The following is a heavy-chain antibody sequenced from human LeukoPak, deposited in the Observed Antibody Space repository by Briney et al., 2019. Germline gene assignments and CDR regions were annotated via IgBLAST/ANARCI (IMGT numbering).Heavy chain of an antibody. CDR1: GFTFKSYA. CDR2: ISSDGTNE. J-gene: IGHJ4*02. CDR3: ARLRSGATTSDFDY. D-gene: IGHD1-26*01. Sequence: GGSLRLSCAASGFTFKSYAMHWVRQAPGKGLEWVAVISSDGTNEYYADSVKGRFTISRDNSKNTLYVQMNSLRTEDTAVYYCARLRSGATTSDFDYWGQGTLVTVSS. V-gene: IGHV3-30-3*01.